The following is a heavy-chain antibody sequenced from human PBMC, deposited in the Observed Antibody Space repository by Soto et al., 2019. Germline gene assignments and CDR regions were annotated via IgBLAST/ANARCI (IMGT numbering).Heavy chain of an antibody. J-gene: IGHJ6*01. CDR1: GFTFSTYW. CDR2: IKEDGSEK. Sequence: EVHLVESGGGLVQPGGSLRLSCAASGFTFSTYWMSWVRQAPGKGLEWVANIKEDGSEKYYVDSVEGRFTISRDNAKNSLYLQMNSVRAEDTAVYYCARGWGYFDSSGFPYLYAMDVW. CDR3: ARGWGYFDSSGFPYLYAMDV. V-gene: IGHV3-7*01. D-gene: IGHD3-22*01.